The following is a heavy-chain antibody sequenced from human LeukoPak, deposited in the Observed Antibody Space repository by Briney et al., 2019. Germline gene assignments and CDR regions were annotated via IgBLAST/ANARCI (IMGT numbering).Heavy chain of an antibody. Sequence: SVKVSCKASGGTFSSYAISWVRQAPGQGLEWMGGIIPIFGTANYAQKFQGRVTITTDESTSTAYMELSSLRSEDTAVYYCAQAPLDQLLGGGGDYWGQGTLVTVSS. CDR2: IIPIFGTA. V-gene: IGHV1-69*05. J-gene: IGHJ4*02. D-gene: IGHD2-2*01. CDR1: GGTFSSYA. CDR3: AQAPLDQLLGGGGDY.